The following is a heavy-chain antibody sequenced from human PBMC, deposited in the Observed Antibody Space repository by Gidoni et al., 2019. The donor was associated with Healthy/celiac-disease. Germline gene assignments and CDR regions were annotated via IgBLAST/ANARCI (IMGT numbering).Heavy chain of an antibody. CDR2: IYYSGST. D-gene: IGHD3-22*01. CDR1: GGSSSSSRYD. V-gene: IGHV4-39*01. Sequence: QLQLQEPGPGLVKPSETLSRTCTGAGGSSSSSRYDRGWIRQPPGKGLEWIGSIYYSGSTYYNPSLKSRVTISVDTSKNQFSLKLSSVTAADTAVYYCAGLPLCCDSSGYYGGPRLYYFDYWGQGTLVTVSS. CDR3: AGLPLCCDSSGYYGGPRLYYFDY. J-gene: IGHJ4*02.